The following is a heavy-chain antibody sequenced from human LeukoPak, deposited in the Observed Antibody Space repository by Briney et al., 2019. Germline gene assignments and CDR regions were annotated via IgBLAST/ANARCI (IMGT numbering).Heavy chain of an antibody. V-gene: IGHV1-2*02. J-gene: IGHJ1*01. D-gene: IGHD6-19*01. CDR2: INPNSGGT. CDR1: GYTFTGYY. CDR3: ARSGSSGARAHFQH. Sequence: GASVKVSCKASGYTFTGYYMHWVRQAPGQGLEWMGWINPNSGGTNYAQKFQGRVTMTRDTSISTAYMELSRPRSDDTAVYYCARSGSSGARAHFQHWGQGTLVTVSS.